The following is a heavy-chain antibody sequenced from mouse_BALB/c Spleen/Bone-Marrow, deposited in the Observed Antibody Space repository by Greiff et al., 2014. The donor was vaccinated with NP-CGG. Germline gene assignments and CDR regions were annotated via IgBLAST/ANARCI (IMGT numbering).Heavy chain of an antibody. V-gene: IGHV1-54*01. D-gene: IGHD2-4*01. J-gene: IGHJ4*01. CDR3: ARAITDAMDY. CDR1: GYAFTNYL. Sequence: VQLQQSGAELVRPGTSVKVSCKGSGYAFTNYLIEWVKQGPGQGLEWIGVINSGSGGTKYNEKFKDKATLTADESSSTAYMQLSSLTSDDPAVYFCARAITDAMDYWGQGTSVTVSS. CDR2: INSGSGGT.